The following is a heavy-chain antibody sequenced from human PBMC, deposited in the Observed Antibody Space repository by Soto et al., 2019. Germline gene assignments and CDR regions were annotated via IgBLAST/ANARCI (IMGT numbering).Heavy chain of an antibody. J-gene: IGHJ4*02. D-gene: IGHD1-7*01. V-gene: IGHV3-23*01. Sequence: GGSLRLSCAASGFTFNTYAMSWVRQAPGKGLEWVSAISGSGGSTHYADSVKGRFTISRDNSKNTVYLQMNSLRAEDTAVYYCTRAGNYRFDYWGQGTLVTVSS. CDR1: GFTFNTYA. CDR2: ISGSGGST. CDR3: TRAGNYRFDY.